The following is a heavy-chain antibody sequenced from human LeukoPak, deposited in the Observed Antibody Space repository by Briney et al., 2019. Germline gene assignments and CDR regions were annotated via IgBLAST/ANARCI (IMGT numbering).Heavy chain of an antibody. CDR1: GFTFSNFA. V-gene: IGHV3-23*01. D-gene: IGHD6-13*01. J-gene: IGHJ4*02. CDR3: AKGPYSTSWYGYFDY. Sequence: GGSLRLXCAASGFTFSNFAMSWVRQAPGKGLEWVSDISAGGGSTYYADFVKGRITISRDNSKNTMYLQMNNLRAEDTAVYYCAKGPYSTSWYGYFDYWGQGTLVTVSS. CDR2: ISAGGGST.